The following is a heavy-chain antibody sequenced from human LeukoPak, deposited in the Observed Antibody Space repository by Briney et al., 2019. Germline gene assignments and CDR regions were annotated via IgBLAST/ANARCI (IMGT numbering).Heavy chain of an antibody. CDR3: AREGLTTVTTTGLGY. CDR1: GYTFTNYD. CDR2: MSPRSGNT. D-gene: IGHD4-11*01. J-gene: IGHJ4*02. V-gene: IGHV1-8*01. Sequence: ASVKVSCKASGYTFTNYDINWVRQATGQGLEWMGWMSPRSGNTGYAQKFQGRVTMTRDTSTSTVYMELSSLRSEDTAVYYCAREGLTTVTTTGLGYWGQGTLVTVSS.